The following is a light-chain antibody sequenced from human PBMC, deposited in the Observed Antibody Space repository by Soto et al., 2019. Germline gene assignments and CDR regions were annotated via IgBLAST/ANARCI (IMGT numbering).Light chain of an antibody. CDR2: DAS. CDR1: QSVDTF. Sequence: EIVMTQSTATLSVSPGERATLSCRASQSVDTFLAWYQQKPGQAPRLLIYDASNRATGIPARFSGSGSGTDFTLTISSLQSEDFAVYYCQQYNNWPPVFGQGTKVDIK. CDR3: QQYNNWPPV. V-gene: IGKV3D-15*01. J-gene: IGKJ1*01.